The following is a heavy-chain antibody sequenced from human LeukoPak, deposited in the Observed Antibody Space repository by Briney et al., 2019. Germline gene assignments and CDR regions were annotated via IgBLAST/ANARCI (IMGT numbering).Heavy chain of an antibody. Sequence: GGSLRLSCAASGFTFSSYAMSWVRQAPGKGLEWVSAISGSGGSTYHADSVKGRFTISRDNSKNTLYLQMNSLRAEDTAVYYCAKGPQGITIFGVVKYWGQGTLVTVSS. CDR1: GFTFSSYA. D-gene: IGHD3-3*01. CDR2: ISGSGGST. J-gene: IGHJ4*02. CDR3: AKGPQGITIFGVVKY. V-gene: IGHV3-23*01.